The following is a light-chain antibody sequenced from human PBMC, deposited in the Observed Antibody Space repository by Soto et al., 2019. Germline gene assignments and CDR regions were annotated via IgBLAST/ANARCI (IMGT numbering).Light chain of an antibody. CDR1: RSISNF. Sequence: DIQMTQSPSSLSASVGDRVTITCRASRSISNFLNWYQHKPGEAPKLLIYAASRLFSGIPSRFSGSGSGTDFTLTISSLQPEDFATYSCQQTYSSPYTFAQGTKLEI. CDR2: AAS. CDR3: QQTYSSPYT. J-gene: IGKJ2*01. V-gene: IGKV1-39*01.